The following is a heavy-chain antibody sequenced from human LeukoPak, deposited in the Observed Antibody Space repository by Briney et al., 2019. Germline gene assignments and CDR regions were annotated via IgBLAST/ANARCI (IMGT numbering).Heavy chain of an antibody. J-gene: IGHJ6*03. Sequence: GRSLRLSCAASGFTFSSYAMHWVRQAPGKGLEGVAVISYDGSNKYYADSVKGRFTISRDNSKNTLYLQMNSLRAEDTAVYYCARAKIVVEYYYYYYMDVWGKGTTVTVSS. CDR3: ARAKIVVEYYYYYYMDV. CDR2: ISYDGSNK. CDR1: GFTFSSYA. D-gene: IGHD2-15*01. V-gene: IGHV3-30-3*01.